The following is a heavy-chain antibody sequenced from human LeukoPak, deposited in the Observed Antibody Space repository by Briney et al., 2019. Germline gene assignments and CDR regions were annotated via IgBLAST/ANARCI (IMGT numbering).Heavy chain of an antibody. J-gene: IGHJ6*02. D-gene: IGHD3-3*01. CDR1: GFTFSSYA. CDR3: AKSLGASYYDFWSSYHKIYYYYGMDV. CDR2: ISGSGGST. Sequence: PGGSLRLSCAASGFTFSSYAMSWVRQAPGKGLEWVSAISGSGGSTYYADSVKGRFTISRDNSKNTLYLQMNSLRAEDTAVYYCAKSLGASYYDFWSSYHKIYYYYGMDVWGQGTTVTVSS. V-gene: IGHV3-23*01.